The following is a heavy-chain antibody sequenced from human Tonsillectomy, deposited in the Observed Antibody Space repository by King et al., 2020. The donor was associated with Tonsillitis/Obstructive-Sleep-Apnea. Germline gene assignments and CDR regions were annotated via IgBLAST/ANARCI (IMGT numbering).Heavy chain of an antibody. CDR2: ISWDGGST. V-gene: IGHV3-43*01. J-gene: IGHJ6*03. D-gene: IGHD6-6*01. CDR3: AKGLSTTIAARASSMDV. CDR1: GFTFDDYT. Sequence: VQLVESGGVVVQPGGSLRLSCAASGFTFDDYTMHWVRHAPGKGLELVSLISWDGGSTHYSDSVKGRFTISRDNSKNSLYLQMNSLRTEDTALYYCAKGLSTTIAARASSMDVWGKGTTVTVSS.